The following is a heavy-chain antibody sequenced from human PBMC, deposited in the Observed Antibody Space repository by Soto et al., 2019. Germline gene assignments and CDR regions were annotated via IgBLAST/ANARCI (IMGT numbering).Heavy chain of an antibody. CDR1: GFTFSSYG. D-gene: IGHD1-1*01. V-gene: IGHV3-33*01. CDR3: ARDADGYNFYYFDY. Sequence: PGGSLRLSCAASGFTFSSYGMHWVRQAPGKGLEWVAVIWYDGSNKYYADSVKGRFTISRDNSKNTLYLQMNSLRAEDTAVYYCARDADGYNFYYFDYWGQGTLVTVSS. CDR2: IWYDGSNK. J-gene: IGHJ4*02.